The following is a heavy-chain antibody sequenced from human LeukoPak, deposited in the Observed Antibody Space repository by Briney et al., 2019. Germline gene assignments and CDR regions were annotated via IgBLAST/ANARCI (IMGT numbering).Heavy chain of an antibody. J-gene: IGHJ4*02. CDR1: GYTFTGYY. D-gene: IGHD3-10*01. CDR2: INPNSGGT. CDR3: ARGEGRLVWFGELLASDY. V-gene: IGHV1-2*02. Sequence: ASVKVSCKASGYTFTGYYMHWVRQAPGQGLEWMGWINPNSGGTNYAQKFQGRVTMTRDTSISTAYMEPSRLRSDDTAVYYCARGEGRLVWFGELLASDYWGQGTLVTVSS.